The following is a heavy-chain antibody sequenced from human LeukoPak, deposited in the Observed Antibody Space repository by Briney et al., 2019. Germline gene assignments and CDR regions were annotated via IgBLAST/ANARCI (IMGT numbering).Heavy chain of an antibody. CDR3: ARDFLLYYDFSGFFDY. CDR1: GFTFSSYS. D-gene: IGHD3-3*01. J-gene: IGHJ4*02. CDR2: ISSSSSYI. V-gene: IGHV3-21*01. Sequence: KSGGSLRLSCAASGFTFSSYSMNWVRQAPGKGLEWVSSISSSSSYIYYPDSVKGRFTISRDNAKNSLYLQMNSLRAEDTAVYYCARDFLLYYDFSGFFDYWGQGTLVTVSS.